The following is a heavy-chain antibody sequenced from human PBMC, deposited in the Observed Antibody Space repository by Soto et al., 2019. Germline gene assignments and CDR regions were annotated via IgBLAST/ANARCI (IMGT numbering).Heavy chain of an antibody. CDR1: GGSISSYY. D-gene: IGHD3-16*01. CDR3: ARGGGLARAFYYYYGMDV. CDR2: IYTSGST. J-gene: IGHJ6*02. Sequence: SETLSLTCTVSGGSISSYYWSWIRQPAGKGLEWIGRIYTSGSTNYNPSLKSRVTMSVDTSKNQFSLKLSSVTAADTAVYYCARGGGLARAFYYYYGMDVWGQGTTVTGSS. V-gene: IGHV4-4*07.